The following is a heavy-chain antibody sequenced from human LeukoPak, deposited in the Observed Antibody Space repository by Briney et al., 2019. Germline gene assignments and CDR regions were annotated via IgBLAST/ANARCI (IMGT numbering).Heavy chain of an antibody. CDR2: IYPGDSDT. D-gene: IGHD1-26*01. Sequence: GESLKISCKGSGYSFTDYWIGWVRQMPGKGLEWMGIIYPGDSDTKYSPSFQGQVTMSADKSGSTAYLEWSSLKASDTAMYYCAIRYSGSYNDYWGQGTLVTVSS. J-gene: IGHJ4*02. V-gene: IGHV5-51*01. CDR1: GYSFTDYW. CDR3: AIRYSGSYNDY.